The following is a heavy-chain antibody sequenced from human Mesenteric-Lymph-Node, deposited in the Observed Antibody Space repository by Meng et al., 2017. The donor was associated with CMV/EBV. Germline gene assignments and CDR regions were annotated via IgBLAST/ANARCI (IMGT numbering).Heavy chain of an antibody. CDR2: IKQDGSEK. CDR1: GFTFSSYW. CDR3: VKGRRWELPLDY. D-gene: IGHD1-26*01. Sequence: GESLKISCAASGFTFSSYWMSWVRQAPGKGLEWVANIKQDGSEKYYVDSVKGRFTISRDNAKNSLYLQMNSLRAEDTAVYSCVKGRRWELPLDYWGQGTLVTVSS. J-gene: IGHJ4*02. V-gene: IGHV3-7*03.